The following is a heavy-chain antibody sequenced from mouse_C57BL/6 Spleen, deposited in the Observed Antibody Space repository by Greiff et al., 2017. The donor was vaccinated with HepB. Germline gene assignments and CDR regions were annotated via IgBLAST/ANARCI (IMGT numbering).Heavy chain of an antibody. V-gene: IGHV1-50*01. CDR3: ARGDSNPYYFDY. Sequence: QVQLQQPGAELVKPGASVKLSCKASGYTFTSYWMQWVKQRPGQGLEWIGEIDPSDSYTNYNQKFKGKATLTVDTSSSTAYMQLSSLTSEDSAVYYCARGDSNPYYFDYWGQGTTLTVSS. CDR1: GYTFTSYW. J-gene: IGHJ2*01. D-gene: IGHD2-5*01. CDR2: IDPSDSYT.